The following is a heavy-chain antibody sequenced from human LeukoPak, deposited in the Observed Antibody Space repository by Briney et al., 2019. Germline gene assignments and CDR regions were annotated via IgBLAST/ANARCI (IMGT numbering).Heavy chain of an antibody. CDR3: AKCVLGDYVGPHDF. CDR1: GYTFTSYY. D-gene: IGHD4-17*01. Sequence: GASVKVSCKASGYTFTSYYMHWVRQAPGQGLEWMGIINPSGGSTSYAQKFQGRVTMTRDMSTSTVYMELSSLRAEDTAVYYCAKCVLGDYVGPHDFWGPGTLVTVSS. CDR2: INPSGGST. J-gene: IGHJ4*02. V-gene: IGHV1-46*01.